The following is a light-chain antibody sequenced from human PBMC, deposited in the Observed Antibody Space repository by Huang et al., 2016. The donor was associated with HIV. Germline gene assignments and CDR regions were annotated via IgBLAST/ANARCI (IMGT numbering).Light chain of an antibody. J-gene: IGKJ2*01. Sequence: DIQMTQSPSTLSASVGDRVSITCRASQSIGTWLAWYRQNPGKAPKLLISQASTLQSGVPSRCSGSGSGTQFTLTIRTLQPDDFATYYCQQCYASSYTFGQGTKLAMK. CDR1: QSIGTW. CDR3: QQCYASSYT. CDR2: QAS. V-gene: IGKV1-5*03.